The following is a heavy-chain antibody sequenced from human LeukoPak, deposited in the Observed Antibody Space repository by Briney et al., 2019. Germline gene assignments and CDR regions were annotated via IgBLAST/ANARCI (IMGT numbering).Heavy chain of an antibody. CDR3: ARVIPQRPDCSSTSCFVDAFDI. CDR2: ISGTSSYI. J-gene: IGHJ3*02. V-gene: IGHV3-21*01. Sequence: GGSLRLSCAASGFTFSTYSMNWVRQAPGKGLEWVSSISGTSSYIYYADSVKGRFTISRDNAKNSLSLQMNSLRAEDAAVYYCARVIPQRPDCSSTSCFVDAFDIWGQGTMVTVSS. D-gene: IGHD2-2*01. CDR1: GFTFSTYS.